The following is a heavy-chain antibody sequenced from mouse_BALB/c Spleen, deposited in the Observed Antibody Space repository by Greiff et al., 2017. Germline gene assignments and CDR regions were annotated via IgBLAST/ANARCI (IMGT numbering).Heavy chain of an antibody. V-gene: IGHV1S81*02. CDR2: INPSNGGT. Sequence: QVQLKQSGAELVKPGASVKLSCKASGYTFTSYYMYWVKQRPGQGLEWIGEINPSNGGTNFNEKFKSKATLTVDKSSSTAYMQLSSLTSEDSAVYYCTRWGYGSSYEGYFDYWGQGTTLTVSS. CDR1: GYTFTSYY. J-gene: IGHJ2*01. CDR3: TRWGYGSSYEGYFDY. D-gene: IGHD1-1*01.